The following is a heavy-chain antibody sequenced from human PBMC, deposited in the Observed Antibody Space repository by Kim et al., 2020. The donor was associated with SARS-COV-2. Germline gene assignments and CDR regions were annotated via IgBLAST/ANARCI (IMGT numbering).Heavy chain of an antibody. J-gene: IGHJ6*01. D-gene: IGHD3-10*01. Sequence: SETLSLTCAVYGGSFSGYYWSWIRQPPGKGLEWIGEINHSGSTNYNPSLKSRVTISVDTSKNQFSLKLSSVTAADTAVYYCARGRGSGSYCNRGGVGYYG. V-gene: IGHV4-34*01. CDR3: ARGRGSGSYCNRGGVGYYG. CDR1: GGSFSGYY. CDR2: INHSGST.